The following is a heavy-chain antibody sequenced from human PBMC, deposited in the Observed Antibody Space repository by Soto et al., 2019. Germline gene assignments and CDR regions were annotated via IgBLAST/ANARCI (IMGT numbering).Heavy chain of an antibody. CDR3: ASLENSGTYLEY. CDR1: GFTVSGNS. D-gene: IGHD1-26*01. J-gene: IGHJ4*02. V-gene: IGHV3-53*01. CDR2: TYSGGST. Sequence: VGSLRLSCASSGFTVSGNSMTCVRQSPGNTLEWVSFTYSGGSTYFADSVKGRFTISRDTSKNTLYLQMNSLKAEDTAVYYCASLENSGTYLEYWGEGTLVHVSS.